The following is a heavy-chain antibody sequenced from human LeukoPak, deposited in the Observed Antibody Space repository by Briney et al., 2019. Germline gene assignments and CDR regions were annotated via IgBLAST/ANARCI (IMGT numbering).Heavy chain of an antibody. D-gene: IGHD3-10*01. J-gene: IGHJ4*02. CDR1: GGSISSGDYY. CDR3: AREYGSGSSFDY. V-gene: IGHV4-30-4*01. CDR2: IYYSGST. Sequence: PSETLSLTCTVSGGSISSGDYYWSWIRQPPGKGLEWIGYIYYSGSTYYNPSLKSRVTISVDTPKNQFSLKLSSVTAADTAVYYCAREYGSGSSFDYWGQGTLVTVSS.